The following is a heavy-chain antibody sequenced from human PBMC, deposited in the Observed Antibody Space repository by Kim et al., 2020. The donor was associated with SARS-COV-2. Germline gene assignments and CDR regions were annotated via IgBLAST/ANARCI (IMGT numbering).Heavy chain of an antibody. CDR3: ARGYAGRVPAAAMTQLDY. J-gene: IGHJ4*02. CDR1: GGSISSGGYY. CDR2: IYYSGST. V-gene: IGHV4-31*03. Sequence: SETLSLTCTVSGGSISSGGYYWSWIRQHPGKGLEWIGYIYYSGSTYYNPSLKSRVTISVDTSKNQFSLKLSSVTAADTAVYYCARGYAGRVPAAAMTQLDYWGQGTLVTVSS. D-gene: IGHD2-2*01.